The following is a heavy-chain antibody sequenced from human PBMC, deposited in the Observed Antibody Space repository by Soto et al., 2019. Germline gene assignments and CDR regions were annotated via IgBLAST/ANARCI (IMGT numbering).Heavy chain of an antibody. CDR2: IYYSGRT. CDR1: GGSISSYY. J-gene: IGHJ4*02. V-gene: IGHV4-59*01. Sequence: QVQLQESGPGLVKPSETLSLTCTVSGGSISSYYWSWIRQPPGKGLEWIGYIYYSGRTNYNPSLKSRVTIPVDTSKTQFSLQLSSVPAADPAVYYCARVCVYYFAYWGQGTLVTVSS. CDR3: ARVCVYYFAY.